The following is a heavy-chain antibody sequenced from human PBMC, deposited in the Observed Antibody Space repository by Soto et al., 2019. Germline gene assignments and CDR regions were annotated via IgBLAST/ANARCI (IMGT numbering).Heavy chain of an antibody. J-gene: IGHJ4*02. CDR1: GFSFASFA. Sequence: GGSLRLSCTTSGFSFASFAMTSVRQAPGKGLEWVATISGSDGKTYYADSVKGRFSISRDTSRNTLYLQMNSLRADDTAIYYCAKWSYLDYWGQGTRVTVSS. D-gene: IGHD3-3*01. V-gene: IGHV3-23*01. CDR2: ISGSDGKT. CDR3: AKWSYLDY.